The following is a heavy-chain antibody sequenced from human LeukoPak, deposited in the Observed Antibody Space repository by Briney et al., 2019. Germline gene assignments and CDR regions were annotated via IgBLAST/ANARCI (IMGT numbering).Heavy chain of an antibody. V-gene: IGHV3-30*02. CDR2: AHHDGTK. Sequence: PGGSLRLSCAASGFTFSSYAMYWVRQAPGEGLEWVALAHHDGTKYYSDSVKGRFTVSRDNSKNTVYLQVSSLRAEDTAVYYCAKDTNAFSCDHWGQGTLVTVSS. D-gene: IGHD2-2*01. CDR3: AKDTNAFSCDH. J-gene: IGHJ4*02. CDR1: GFTFSSYA.